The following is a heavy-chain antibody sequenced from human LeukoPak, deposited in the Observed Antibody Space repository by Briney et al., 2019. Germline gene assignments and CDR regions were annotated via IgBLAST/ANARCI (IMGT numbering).Heavy chain of an antibody. V-gene: IGHV1-18*01. D-gene: IGHD3-22*01. CDR1: GYTFTSYG. CDR3: ARDRNGGWYYYDSSGYYSDY. CDR2: ISAYNGNT. J-gene: IGHJ4*02. Sequence: ASVKVSCKASGYTFTSYGISWVRQAPGQGLEWMGWISAYNGNTNYAQKLQGRVTMTTDTSTSTAYMELRSLRPDDTAVYYCARDRNGGWYYYDSSGYYSDYWGQGTPVTVSS.